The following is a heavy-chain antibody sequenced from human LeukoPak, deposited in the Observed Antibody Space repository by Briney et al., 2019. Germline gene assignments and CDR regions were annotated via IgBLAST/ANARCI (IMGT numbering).Heavy chain of an antibody. D-gene: IGHD6-19*01. Sequence: SETLSLTCTVSGYSISSGYYWGWIRQPPGKGLEWIGSIYHSGSTNYNPSLKSRVTISVDTSKNQFSLKLSSVTAADTAVYYCARGYSSGLFYYYYYMDVWGKGTTVTISS. J-gene: IGHJ6*03. CDR3: ARGYSSGLFYYYYYMDV. CDR2: IYHSGST. V-gene: IGHV4-38-2*02. CDR1: GYSISSGYY.